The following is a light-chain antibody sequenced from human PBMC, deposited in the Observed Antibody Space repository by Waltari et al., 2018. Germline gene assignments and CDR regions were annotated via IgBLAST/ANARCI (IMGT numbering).Light chain of an antibody. CDR2: AAS. V-gene: IGKV1-39*01. CDR1: QSISTY. CDR3: QQSCTPSYT. J-gene: IGKJ2*01. Sequence: DIQLTQSPSSLSASLRDRVSITCRASQSISTYLSWFQQKPGKAPKLLIYAASTLESGVPTRFTASGSGTDFTLTISGLQPEDFATYYCQQSCTPSYTFGQGTKLDIK.